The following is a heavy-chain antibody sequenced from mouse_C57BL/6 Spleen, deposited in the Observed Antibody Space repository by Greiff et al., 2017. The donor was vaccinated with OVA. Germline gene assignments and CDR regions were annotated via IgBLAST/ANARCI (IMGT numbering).Heavy chain of an antibody. CDR2: IRLKSDNYAT. Sequence: EVQLQQSGGGLVQPGGSMKLSCVASGFTFSNYWMNWVRQSPEKGLEWVAQIRLKSDNYATHYAESVKGRFTISRDDSKSSVYLQMNNLRAEDTGIYYCTRNYDYNWYFDVWGTGTTVTVSS. D-gene: IGHD2-4*01. CDR3: TRNYDYNWYFDV. CDR1: GFTFSNYW. V-gene: IGHV6-3*01. J-gene: IGHJ1*03.